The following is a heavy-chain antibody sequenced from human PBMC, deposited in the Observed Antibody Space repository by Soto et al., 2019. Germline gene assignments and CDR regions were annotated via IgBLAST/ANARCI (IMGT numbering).Heavy chain of an antibody. V-gene: IGHV1-46*01. CDR3: AREGDYGDYNY. CDR1: LWTFARLY. Sequence: AAVNVPHQQCLWTFARLYMHFVQQAPGRGREWMGSINPSGGSTSYAPKFQGRVTMTRDTSTSPVYLELSSMTAEDKAVYYCAREGDYGDYNYWGQGTLVTVSS. D-gene: IGHD4-17*01. J-gene: IGHJ4*02. CDR2: INPSGGST.